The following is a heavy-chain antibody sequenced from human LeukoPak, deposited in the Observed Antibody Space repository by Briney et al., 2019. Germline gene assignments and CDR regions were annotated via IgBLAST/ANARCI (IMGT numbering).Heavy chain of an antibody. Sequence: GGSLRLSCAASGFTFSRYWMSWIRPAPGKGLEWVANIKQDGSEKYYMDSVKGRFTISKDNAKNSLFLQMNSLRAEDTALYYCARDDYSASDHWGQGTLVTVSS. CDR2: IKQDGSEK. J-gene: IGHJ4*02. CDR1: GFTFSRYW. D-gene: IGHD4-11*01. V-gene: IGHV3-7*04. CDR3: ARDDYSASDH.